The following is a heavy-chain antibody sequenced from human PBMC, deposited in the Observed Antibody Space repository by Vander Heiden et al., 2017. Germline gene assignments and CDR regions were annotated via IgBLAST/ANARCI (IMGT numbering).Heavy chain of an antibody. Sequence: EVQLVESGGGLVQPGGSLSLSCAAPEVAFSTYWMTWVRQAQGKELEWMENRKKSGSRTYYVDSVKGRFTISRDNAKKSLFLQMSSLRAEDTALYYCTRGALGYVRTFDIWGQGTMVTVSS. CDR2: RKKSGSRT. J-gene: IGHJ3*02. D-gene: IGHD5-12*01. CDR3: TRGALGYVRTFDI. CDR1: EVAFSTYW. V-gene: IGHV3-7*01.